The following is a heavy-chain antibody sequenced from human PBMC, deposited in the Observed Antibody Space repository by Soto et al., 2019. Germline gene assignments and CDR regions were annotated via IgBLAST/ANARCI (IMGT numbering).Heavy chain of an antibody. CDR2: ITSSSSYI. D-gene: IGHD3-22*01. CDR3: VRARSTDSRPDY. V-gene: IGHV3-21*01. Sequence: GGSLRLSCAASGFTFSLYSMIWVRQAPGKGLEWVASITSSSSYIYYEDSLKGRFTISRDNAKNSLFLQLGSLRAEDTAVYFCVRARSTDSRPDYWGQGTLVTVSS. J-gene: IGHJ4*02. CDR1: GFTFSLYS.